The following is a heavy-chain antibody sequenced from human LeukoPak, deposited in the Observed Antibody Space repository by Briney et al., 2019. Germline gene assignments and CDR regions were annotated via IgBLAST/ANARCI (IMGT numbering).Heavy chain of an antibody. CDR3: ARETYSSSGSTYYYGMDV. J-gene: IGHJ6*02. CDR1: GYTFTSYA. V-gene: IGHV7-4-1*02. CDR2: INTYTGNP. Sequence: ASVKVSCKASGYTFTSYAMNWVRQAPGQGLEWMGWINTYTGNPTYAQGFTGRFVLSLDTSVSTAYLQISSLQAEDTAVYYCARETYSSSGSTYYYGMDVWGQGTTVTVSS. D-gene: IGHD6-19*01.